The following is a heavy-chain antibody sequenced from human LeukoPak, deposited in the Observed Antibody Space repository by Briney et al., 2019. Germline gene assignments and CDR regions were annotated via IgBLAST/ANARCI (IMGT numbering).Heavy chain of an antibody. CDR2: IYSGGNT. Sequence: GSLRLSCAASGFTVSSNYMSWVRQAPGKGLEWVSVIYSGGNTYYADSVQGRFTISRDNSKNTLYLQMNSLRAEDTAVYYCARHDSSGYYYVDWGQGTLVTVSS. D-gene: IGHD3-22*01. CDR3: ARHDSSGYYYVD. CDR1: GFTVSSNY. J-gene: IGHJ4*02. V-gene: IGHV3-53*01.